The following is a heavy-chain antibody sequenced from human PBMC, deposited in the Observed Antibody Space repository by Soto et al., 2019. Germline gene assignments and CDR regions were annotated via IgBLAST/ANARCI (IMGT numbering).Heavy chain of an antibody. CDR2: IFPGDSDT. V-gene: IGHV5-51*01. J-gene: IGHJ4*02. CDR3: ARSYYYDSRGYYFYYFDY. D-gene: IGHD3-22*01. CDR1: GYSFTSYW. Sequence: PGESLKISCKGSGYSFTSYWIGWVRQMPGKGLEWMGSIFPGDSDTRHSPSFQGQVTITADKSISTAYLQWSSLKASDTAMYYCARSYYYDSRGYYFYYFDYWGQGTLVTVYS.